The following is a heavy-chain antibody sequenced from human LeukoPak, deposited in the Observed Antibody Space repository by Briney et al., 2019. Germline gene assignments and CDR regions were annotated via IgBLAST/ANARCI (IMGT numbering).Heavy chain of an antibody. CDR3: AREGPTAALFDY. CDR1: GFTFSSYA. D-gene: IGHD4-17*01. Sequence: GGSLRLSCAASGFTFSSYAMIWVRQAPGKGLEWVSSISPTSGYIYYADSEKGRFTISRDNAENSLYLLMNSLRAEDTAVYYCAREGPTAALFDYWGQGTRVTVSS. V-gene: IGHV3-21*01. CDR2: ISPTSGYI. J-gene: IGHJ4*02.